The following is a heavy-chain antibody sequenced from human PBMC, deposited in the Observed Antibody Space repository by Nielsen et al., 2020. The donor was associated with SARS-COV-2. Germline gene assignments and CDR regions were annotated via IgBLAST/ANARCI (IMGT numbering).Heavy chain of an antibody. CDR1: GFTFSSYS. J-gene: IGHJ6*02. CDR2: ISTSGTTI. D-gene: IGHD5-18*01. CDR3: AKTKGTGRGYRNAFGYYPTDL. Sequence: GESLKISCAASGFTFSSYSMNWVRQAPGKGPEWISYISTSGTTIYFADPVKGRFTISRDNSKNTLFLQMSGLRLEDTAVYYSAKTKGTGRGYRNAFGYYPTDLWGQGTSVTVSS. V-gene: IGHV3-48*01.